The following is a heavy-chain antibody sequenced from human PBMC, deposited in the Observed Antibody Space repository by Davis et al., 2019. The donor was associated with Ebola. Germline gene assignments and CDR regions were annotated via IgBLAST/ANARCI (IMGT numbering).Heavy chain of an antibody. Sequence: GESLKISCAASGFTFRTYSMSWVRQAPGKGLEWVSAISGVGGSTYFADSVTGRFLVSRDNAKNSLFLQMNSLRGEDAAVYYCARGGRWYDIMTEASLMDVWGKGTTVAVSP. D-gene: IGHD3-9*01. CDR1: GFTFRTYS. J-gene: IGHJ6*04. V-gene: IGHV3-23*01. CDR2: ISGVGGST. CDR3: ARGGRWYDIMTEASLMDV.